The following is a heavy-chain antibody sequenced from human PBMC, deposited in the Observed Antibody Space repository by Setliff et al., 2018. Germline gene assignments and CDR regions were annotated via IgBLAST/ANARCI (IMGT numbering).Heavy chain of an antibody. D-gene: IGHD3-10*02. J-gene: IGHJ2*01. CDR1: GLTVSGNY. CDR2: IYTGGNT. Sequence: RLSCAGSGLTVSGNYMNWVRQAPGKGLEWVSLIYTGGNTKYADSVKGRFSISTDNSKNTVYLQMNTLRAEDTAVYYCAKGGVFGSSYFDVWGRGALVTVSS. CDR3: AKGGVFGSSYFDV. V-gene: IGHV3-53*01.